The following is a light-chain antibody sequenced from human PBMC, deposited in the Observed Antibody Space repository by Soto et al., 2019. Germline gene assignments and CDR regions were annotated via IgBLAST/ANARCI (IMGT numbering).Light chain of an antibody. CDR2: GAS. CDR3: QQYNNWPPVT. CDR1: QSVGSN. J-gene: IGKJ1*01. Sequence: EIVMTQSPATLSVSPGERATLSCRASQSVGSNLAWYQQKPGQAPRLLIYGASNRDTGIPARFSGSGSGTEFTLTISSLQSEDFAVYYCQQYNNWPPVTFGQGTKVEIK. V-gene: IGKV3-15*01.